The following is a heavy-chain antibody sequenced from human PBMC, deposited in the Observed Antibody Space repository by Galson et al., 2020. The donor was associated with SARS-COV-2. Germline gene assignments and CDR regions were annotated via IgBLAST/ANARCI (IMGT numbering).Heavy chain of an antibody. CDR2: INHRGST. V-gene: IGHV4-34*01. J-gene: IGHJ6*03. Sequence: SQTMSLTRALYGASSRNSYCTWTRQSPEKGLEWLGEINHRGSTNYNPSLKSRVALSVDATTNPFSLSLSTVTAADTAVYYCARGAEERRIRVVVPYDYSYMDVWGSGTTVAVSS. CDR1: GASSRNSY. D-gene: IGHD2-15*01. CDR3: ARGAEERRIRVVVPYDYSYMDV.